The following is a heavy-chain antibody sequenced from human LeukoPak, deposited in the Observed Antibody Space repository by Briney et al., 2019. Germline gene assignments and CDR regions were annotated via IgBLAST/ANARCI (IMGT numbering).Heavy chain of an antibody. CDR2: IYYSGST. Sequence: PSETLSLTCTVSGGSISSGSYYWGWIRQPPGKGLEWIGSIYYSGSTYNNPSIKSRVLKSRVTISVDTSKNQFSLELNSVTAADTAVYYCARGQYSTSSFYNHYYMDVWGTGTTVTVSS. V-gene: IGHV4-39*07. J-gene: IGHJ6*03. CDR1: GGSISSGSYY. CDR3: ARGQYSTSSFYNHYYMDV. D-gene: IGHD6-6*01.